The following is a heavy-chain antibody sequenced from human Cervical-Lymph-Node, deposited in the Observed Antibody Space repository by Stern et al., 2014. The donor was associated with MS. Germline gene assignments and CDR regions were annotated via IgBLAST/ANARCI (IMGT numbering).Heavy chain of an antibody. CDR3: ARDRGVGGLFDY. Sequence: QVQLQESGPGLVKPTQTLSLTCTVSGDSIYSGTYYWSWIRQSAGKGLEWIGRINFSGSTNSNPSLKSRLTMSIDTSKNQFSLRLSSVTAADTAVYYCARDRGVGGLFDYWGQGTLGIVSS. D-gene: IGHD3-10*01. CDR2: INFSGST. V-gene: IGHV4-61*02. J-gene: IGHJ4*02. CDR1: GDSIYSGTYY.